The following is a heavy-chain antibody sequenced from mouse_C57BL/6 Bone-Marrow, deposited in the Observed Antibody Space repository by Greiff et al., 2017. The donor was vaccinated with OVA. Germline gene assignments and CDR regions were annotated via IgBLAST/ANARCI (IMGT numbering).Heavy chain of an antibody. D-gene: IGHD1-1*01. CDR1: GFSLTSYG. J-gene: IGHJ4*01. CDR3: AKNPDYYGSSYVDAMDY. V-gene: IGHV2-5*01. CDR2: IWRGGST. Sequence: VKLQESGPGLVQPSQSLSITCTVSGFSLTSYGVHWVRQSPGKGLEWLGVIWRGGSTDYNAAFMSRLSITKDNSKSQVFFKMNSLQADDTAIYYCAKNPDYYGSSYVDAMDYWGQGTSVTVSS.